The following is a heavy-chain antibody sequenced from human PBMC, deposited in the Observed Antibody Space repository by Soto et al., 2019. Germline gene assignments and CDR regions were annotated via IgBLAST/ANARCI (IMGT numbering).Heavy chain of an antibody. CDR2: IKQDESEK. Sequence: GGSLRLSCVTYGLTFTDYWMSWVRQAPGKGLEWVANIKQDESEKNYLDSVKGRFTISRDNAKNSLYLQMNSLRAEDAAEYFCAKDSWAIFGVPAGEYYAMDVWGQGTTVTVSS. D-gene: IGHD3-3*01. CDR1: GLTFTDYW. V-gene: IGHV3-7*03. CDR3: AKDSWAIFGVPAGEYYAMDV. J-gene: IGHJ6*02.